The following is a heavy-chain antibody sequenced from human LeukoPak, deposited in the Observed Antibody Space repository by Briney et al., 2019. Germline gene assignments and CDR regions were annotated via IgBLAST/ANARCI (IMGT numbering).Heavy chain of an antibody. D-gene: IGHD4-23*01. CDR3: ARVILGTVGDY. CDR1: GGSISSYY. V-gene: IGHV4-59*08. CDR2: IYGSGNI. Sequence: SETLSLTCTVSGGSISSYYWSWIRQPPGKRLEWIGSIYGSGNINYNPSLKSRVTISVDTSKNQFSLRLTSVTAADTAVHYCARVILGTVGDYWGQGTLVTVSS. J-gene: IGHJ4*02.